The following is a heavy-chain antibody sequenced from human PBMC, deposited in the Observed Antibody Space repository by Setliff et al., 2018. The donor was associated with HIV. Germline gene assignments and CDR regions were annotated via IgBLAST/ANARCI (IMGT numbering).Heavy chain of an antibody. Sequence: GGSLRLSCTFYGFSFNSYGMHWVRQAPGKGLEWLAVISFDGSNKYFADSVKGRFTISRDNSKNTVSLQMNSLRPEDTAVYYCVRDRGTGTWYEGNCFDPWGQGTLVTVSS. V-gene: IGHV3-30*03. J-gene: IGHJ5*02. D-gene: IGHD6-13*01. CDR2: ISFDGSNK. CDR1: GFSFNSYG. CDR3: VRDRGTGTWYEGNCFDP.